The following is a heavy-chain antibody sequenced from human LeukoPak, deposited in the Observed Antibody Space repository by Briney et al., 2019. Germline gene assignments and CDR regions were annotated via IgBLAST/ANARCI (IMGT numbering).Heavy chain of an antibody. J-gene: IGHJ4*02. V-gene: IGHV3-23*01. Sequence: GGSLRLSCAASGFIFSNYAMYWVRQAPGKGLEWVSAISGRSNNTYYADSVKGRFTLSRDNSKNTLYLQMNSLRADDTAVYYCAKGGDYDVLTGYYVSDFWGQGTRVTVSS. D-gene: IGHD3-9*01. CDR1: GFIFSNYA. CDR2: ISGRSNNT. CDR3: AKGGDYDVLTGYYVSDF.